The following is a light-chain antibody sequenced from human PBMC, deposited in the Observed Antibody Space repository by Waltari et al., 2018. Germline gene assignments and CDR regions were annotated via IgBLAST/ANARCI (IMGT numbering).Light chain of an antibody. CDR3: QQYSNELYT. V-gene: IGKV1-5*03. CDR2: KAS. Sequence: DIQMTQSPSTLSASVGDRVTITCRARQSIGNWLAWYQQKPGKAPKLPIQKASSLESGVPSRFSGSGSGTEFTLTVSSLQPDDLATYFCQQYSNELYTFGQGTKLEIK. J-gene: IGKJ2*01. CDR1: QSIGNW.